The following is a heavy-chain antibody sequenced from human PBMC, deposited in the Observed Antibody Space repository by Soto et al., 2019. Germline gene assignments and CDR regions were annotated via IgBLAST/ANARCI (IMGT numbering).Heavy chain of an antibody. CDR1: GDSVSSNSAA. CDR2: TYYRSKWYN. CDR3: ARLFDYDYVWGSEDYYYGMDV. J-gene: IGHJ6*02. Sequence: PSQTLSLTCAISGDSVSSNSAAWNWIRQSPSRGLEWLGRTYYRSKWYNDYAVSVKSRITINPDTSKNQLSLQLNSVTPEDTAVYYCARLFDYDYVWGSEDYYYGMDVWGRGTTVTVSS. V-gene: IGHV6-1*01. D-gene: IGHD3-16*01.